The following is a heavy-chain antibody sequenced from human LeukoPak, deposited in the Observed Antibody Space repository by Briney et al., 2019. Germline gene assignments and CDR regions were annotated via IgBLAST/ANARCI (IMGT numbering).Heavy chain of an antibody. CDR1: GGSISSGDYY. J-gene: IGHJ2*01. CDR2: IYYSGST. D-gene: IGHD3-16*01. V-gene: IGHV4-30-4*01. Sequence: PSQTLSLTCTVSGGSISSGDYYWSWIRQPPGKGLEWIGYIYYSGSTYYNPSLKSRVTISVDRSKNQFSLKLSSVIAADTAVYYCARGRGPSARYWYLDLWGRGTLVTVSS. CDR3: ARGRGPSARYWYLDL.